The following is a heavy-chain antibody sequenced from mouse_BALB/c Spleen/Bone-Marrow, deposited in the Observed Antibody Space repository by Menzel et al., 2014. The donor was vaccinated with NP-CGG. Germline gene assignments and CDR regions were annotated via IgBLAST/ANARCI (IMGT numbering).Heavy chain of an antibody. Sequence: EMQLVESGPELVKPGASVKVSCKASGYAFTSYNMYWVKQSHGKSLEWIGYIDPYNGGTSYNQKFKGKATLTVDKSSSTAYMHLNSLTSEDSAVYYCARSILGAMDYWGQGTSVTVSS. V-gene: IGHV1S135*01. J-gene: IGHJ4*01. CDR1: GYAFTSYN. D-gene: IGHD4-1*01. CDR3: ARSILGAMDY. CDR2: IDPYNGGT.